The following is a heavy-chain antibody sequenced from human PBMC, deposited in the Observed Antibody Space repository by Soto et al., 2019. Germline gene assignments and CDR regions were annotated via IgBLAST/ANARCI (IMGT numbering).Heavy chain of an antibody. V-gene: IGHV3-9*01. J-gene: IGHJ4*02. Sequence: EVQLVESGGGLVQPGRSLRLSCAASGFTFDDYAMHWVRQAPGKGLEWVSGISWNSGSIGYADSVKGRFTISRDNAKNSLYLQMNSLRAEDTALYYCAKDMSGWIAARPDYWGQGTLVTVSS. CDR2: ISWNSGSI. D-gene: IGHD6-6*01. CDR3: AKDMSGWIAARPDY. CDR1: GFTFDDYA.